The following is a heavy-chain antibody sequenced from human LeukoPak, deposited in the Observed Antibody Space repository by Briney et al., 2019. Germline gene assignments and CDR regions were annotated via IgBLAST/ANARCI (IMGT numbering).Heavy chain of an antibody. CDR1: VFTFSHYY. Sequence: GGSLRLSCVASVFTFSHYYMTWIRQAPGKGLEWLSYISSSGSTIFYAGSVEPRFTISRDNARNSLYLQMNSLRAEDTGVYYCVRRSDRLLYDGFDMWGQGTMVTVSS. CDR3: VRRSDRLLYDGFDM. D-gene: IGHD3-9*01. J-gene: IGHJ3*02. V-gene: IGHV3-11*01. CDR2: ISSSGSTI.